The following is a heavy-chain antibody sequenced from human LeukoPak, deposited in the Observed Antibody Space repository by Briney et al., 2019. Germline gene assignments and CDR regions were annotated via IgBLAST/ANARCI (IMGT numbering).Heavy chain of an antibody. CDR1: GFTFNDYY. CDR2: INIGGTNT. CDR3: ATDGAGFDT. V-gene: IGHV3-11*01. Sequence: GGSLRLSCEASGFTFNDYYMSWIRQAPGKGLEWLSYINIGGTNTHYADSVKGRFTISRDNTKKSLYLEMNNLRAEDTAVYYCATDGAGFDTWGQGVLVTVSS. J-gene: IGHJ5*02.